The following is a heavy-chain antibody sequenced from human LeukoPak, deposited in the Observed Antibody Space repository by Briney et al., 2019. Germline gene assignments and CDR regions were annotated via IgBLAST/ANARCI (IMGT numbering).Heavy chain of an antibody. J-gene: IGHJ6*02. CDR2: IYSGGST. CDR1: GFTFSSYG. CDR3: ARDGYYDILTGFGTRYGMDV. D-gene: IGHD3-9*01. Sequence: GGSLRLSCAASGFTFSSYGMHWVRQAPGKGLEWVSVIYSGGSTYYAGSVKGRFTISRDNSKNTLYLQMNSLRAEDTAVYYCARDGYYDILTGFGTRYGMDVWGQGTTVTVSS. V-gene: IGHV3-66*01.